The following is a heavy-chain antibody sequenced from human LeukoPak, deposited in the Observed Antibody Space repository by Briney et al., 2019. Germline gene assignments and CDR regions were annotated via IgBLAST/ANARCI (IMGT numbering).Heavy chain of an antibody. CDR2: IYYSGST. CDR3: ARTMGYSGYDYFFDY. V-gene: IGHV4-39*01. CDR1: GGSISSSNYY. Sequence: SETLSLTCTVSGGSISSSNYYWGWIRQPPGKGLEWIGSIYYSGSTYYNPSLKSRVTISVDTSKNQFSLRLSSVTAADTAVYYCARTMGYSGYDYFFDYWGQGTLVTVSS. D-gene: IGHD5-12*01. J-gene: IGHJ4*02.